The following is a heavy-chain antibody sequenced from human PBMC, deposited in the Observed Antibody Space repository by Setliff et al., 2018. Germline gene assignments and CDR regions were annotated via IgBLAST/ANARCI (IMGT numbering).Heavy chain of an antibody. CDR3: VRDLRGPYYYDIGGWFDP. Sequence: GASVKVSCKTSGYSFITYGIIWVRQAPGQGLEWMGWISTYNGNTKYAQKFQGRVTMTTDTSTGTAYMELSSLRSEDTAVYYCVRDLRGPYYYDIGGWFDPWGQGTLVTVSS. CDR1: GYSFITYG. V-gene: IGHV1-18*01. D-gene: IGHD3-22*01. J-gene: IGHJ5*02. CDR2: ISTYNGNT.